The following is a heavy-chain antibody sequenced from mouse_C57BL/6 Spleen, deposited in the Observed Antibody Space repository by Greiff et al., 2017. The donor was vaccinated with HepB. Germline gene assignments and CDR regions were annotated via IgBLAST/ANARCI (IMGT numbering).Heavy chain of an antibody. J-gene: IGHJ2*01. CDR1: GFTFSNYW. D-gene: IGHD1-1*01. V-gene: IGHV6-3*01. CDR2: IRLKSDNYAT. Sequence: EVKVEESGGGLVQPGGSMKLSCVASGFTFSNYWMNWVRQSPEKGLEWVAQIRLKSDNYATHYAESVKGRFTISRDDSKSSVYLQMNNLRAEDTGIYYCTAPYGSPYYFDYWGQGTTLTVSS. CDR3: TAPYGSPYYFDY.